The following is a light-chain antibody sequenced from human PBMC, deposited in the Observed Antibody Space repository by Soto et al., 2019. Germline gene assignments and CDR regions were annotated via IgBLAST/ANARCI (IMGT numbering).Light chain of an antibody. CDR3: QQRSNWPYT. Sequence: EIVLTQSPATLSLSPGERATLSCRASQSVSSYLAWYQQKPGQAPRLLIDDASNRATGIPARFSGSGSGTDFTLNISSLEPEDFAVYYCQQRSNWPYTFGQGTNLEIK. V-gene: IGKV3-11*01. CDR2: DAS. J-gene: IGKJ2*01. CDR1: QSVSSY.